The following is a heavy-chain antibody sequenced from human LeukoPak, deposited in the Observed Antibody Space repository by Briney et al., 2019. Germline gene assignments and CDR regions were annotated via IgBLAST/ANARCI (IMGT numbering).Heavy chain of an antibody. Sequence: GGSLRLSCAASGFTFDDYAMHWVRQAPGKGLEWVSGISWNSGSIGYADSVKGRFTISRDNAKNSLYLQMNSLRAEDTALYYCAKGGYNLISIFDYWGQGTLVTVSS. V-gene: IGHV3-9*01. J-gene: IGHJ4*02. CDR2: ISWNSGSI. CDR1: GFTFDDYA. D-gene: IGHD5-24*01. CDR3: AKGGYNLISIFDY.